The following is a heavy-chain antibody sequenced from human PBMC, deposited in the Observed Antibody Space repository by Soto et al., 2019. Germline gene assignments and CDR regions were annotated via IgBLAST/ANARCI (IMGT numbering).Heavy chain of an antibody. CDR3: AKGDYYYGMVV. V-gene: IGHV3-23*01. CDR1: GFTFSSYA. J-gene: IGHJ6*02. CDR2: ISGSGGRT. Sequence: EVQLLESGGGLVQPGGSLRLSCAASGFTFSSYAMSWVRQAPGKGLEWVSVISGSGGRTYYADSVKGRFTISRDNSKNTLSLQMNGLRADDTAVYYCAKGDYYYGMVVLGQGTSVTVSS.